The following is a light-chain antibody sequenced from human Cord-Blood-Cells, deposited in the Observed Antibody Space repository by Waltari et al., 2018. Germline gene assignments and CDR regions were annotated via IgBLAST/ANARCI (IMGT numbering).Light chain of an antibody. CDR2: EKN. V-gene: IGLV1-51*02. CDR1: SSNIGNNY. CDR3: GTWDSSLSAYV. J-gene: IGLJ1*01. Sequence: QSVLTQPPSVSAAPGQKVTISCSGSSSNIGNNYVSWYQQLPGTAPKLLIYEKNKRPAGFPDLFSGSKSGTSATLGITGLQTGDEADYYCGTWDSSLSAYVFGTGTKVTVL.